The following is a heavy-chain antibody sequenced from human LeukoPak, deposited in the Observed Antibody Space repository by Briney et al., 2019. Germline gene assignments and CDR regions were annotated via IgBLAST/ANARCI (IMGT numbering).Heavy chain of an antibody. CDR1: GFTFSSYW. V-gene: IGHV3-7*01. Sequence: PGGSLRLSCAASGFTFSSYWMSWVRQAPGKGLEWVANIKQDGSEKYYVDSVKGRFTISRDNAKNSLYLQMNSLRAEDTAVYYCARDPGAAAGRPFDYWGQGTLVTVSS. CDR3: ARDPGAAAGRPFDY. D-gene: IGHD6-13*01. J-gene: IGHJ4*02. CDR2: IKQDGSEK.